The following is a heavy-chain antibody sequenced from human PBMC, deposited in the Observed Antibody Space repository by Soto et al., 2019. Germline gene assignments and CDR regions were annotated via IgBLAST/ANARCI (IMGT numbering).Heavy chain of an antibody. CDR3: AKDATAVNGVWDPFDM. D-gene: IGHD2-8*01. Sequence: EVQLLESGGGVVQPGGSLRLSCVVSGFPFSAYAMSWVSQAPGKWLQWVSGVGGSDSDKHYADSVRGRFIVSRDNSKNTLYLQMNSLRADDTAVYYCAKDATAVNGVWDPFDMWGQGTEVTVSS. CDR2: VGGSDSDK. CDR1: GFPFSAYA. J-gene: IGHJ3*02. V-gene: IGHV3-23*01.